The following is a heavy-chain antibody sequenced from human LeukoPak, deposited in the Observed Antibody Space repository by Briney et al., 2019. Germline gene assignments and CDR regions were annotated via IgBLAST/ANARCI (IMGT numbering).Heavy chain of an antibody. V-gene: IGHV4-39*01. CDR1: GGSISSSSYY. J-gene: IGHJ4*02. Sequence: SETLSLTCTVSGGSISSSSYYWGWIRQPPGKGLEWIGSIYYSGSTYYNPSLKSRVTISVDTSKNQFSLKLSSVTAADTAVYYCASGQSAQFDYWGQGTLVTVSS. CDR2: IYYSGST. CDR3: ASGQSAQFDY.